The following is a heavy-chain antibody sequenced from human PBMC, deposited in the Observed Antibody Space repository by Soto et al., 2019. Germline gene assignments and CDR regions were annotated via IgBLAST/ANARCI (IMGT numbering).Heavy chain of an antibody. D-gene: IGHD2-2*01. Sequence: SETLSLTCAVYGGSFSGYYWSWIRQPPGKGLEWIGEINHSGSTNYNPSLKSRVTISVDTSKNQFSLKLSSVTAADTAVYYRAQLLSVGYYYYYMDVWGKGTTVTVSS. CDR2: INHSGST. CDR3: AQLLSVGYYYYYMDV. CDR1: GGSFSGYY. V-gene: IGHV4-34*01. J-gene: IGHJ6*03.